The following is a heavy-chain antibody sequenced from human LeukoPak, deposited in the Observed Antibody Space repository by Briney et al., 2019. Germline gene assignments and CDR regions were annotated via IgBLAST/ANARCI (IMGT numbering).Heavy chain of an antibody. CDR2: TSGSGSDT. V-gene: IGHV3-23*01. Sequence: PGGSLRLSCVASGFSFSNYAMSWVRQAPGKGLEWVSGTSGSGSDTFYAESVKGRFTISRDNSKNTLYLQMDSLRAEDTAVYYCARETGSAVGSTDFDYWGQGTLVTVSS. D-gene: IGHD4-17*01. CDR3: ARETGSAVGSTDFDY. CDR1: GFSFSNYA. J-gene: IGHJ4*02.